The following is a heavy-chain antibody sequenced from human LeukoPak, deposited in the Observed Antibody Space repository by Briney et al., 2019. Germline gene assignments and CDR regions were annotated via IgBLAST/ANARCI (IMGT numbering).Heavy chain of an antibody. J-gene: IGHJ4*02. CDR1: GFTFGIYW. CDR3: ARDYYGSGWYGDY. CDR2: IKQDGSEK. D-gene: IGHD6-19*01. V-gene: IGHV3-7*04. Sequence: GGSLRLSCAASGFTFGIYWMSWIRQAPGKGLEWVANIKQDGSEKFYVDSVKGRFTLSRDNAKNSLFLQMNSLRAEDTAVYYCARDYYGSGWYGDYWGQGTLVTVSS.